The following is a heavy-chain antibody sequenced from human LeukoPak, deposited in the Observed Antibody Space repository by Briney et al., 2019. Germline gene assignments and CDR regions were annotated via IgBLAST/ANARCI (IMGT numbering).Heavy chain of an antibody. CDR3: ARGYDFWGGYLSMGYFDY. Sequence: SETLSLTCTVSGGSISSGGYYWSWIRQHPGKGLEWIGYIYYSGSTYYNPSLKSRVTISVDTSKNQFSLRLSSVTAADTAVYYCARGYDFWGGYLSMGYFDYWGQGTLVTVSS. V-gene: IGHV4-31*03. CDR2: IYYSGST. D-gene: IGHD3-3*01. CDR1: GGSISSGGYY. J-gene: IGHJ4*02.